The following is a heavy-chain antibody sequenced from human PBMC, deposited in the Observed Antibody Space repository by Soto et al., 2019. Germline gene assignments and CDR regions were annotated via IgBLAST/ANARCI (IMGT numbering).Heavy chain of an antibody. J-gene: IGHJ6*02. V-gene: IGHV5-51*07. CDR2: IYPVHSDK. CDR3: ARLSIMDYGMDV. D-gene: IGHD3-16*01. Sequence: GESLKIACQGSGYSFTTYWIVWVHQMPGKGLGWMRIIYPVHSDKSYSPLFQAKDTHSAXXXXXTXYXQXXXLKSXDTPMYYCARLSIMDYGMDVWGQGTTGTVS. CDR1: GYSFTTYW.